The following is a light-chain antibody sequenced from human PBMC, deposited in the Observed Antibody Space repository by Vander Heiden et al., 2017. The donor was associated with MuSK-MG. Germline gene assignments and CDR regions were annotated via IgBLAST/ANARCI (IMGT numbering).Light chain of an antibody. J-gene: IGKJ1*01. CDR3: QQSNNTPRT. CDR1: QSISNY. CDR2: AAS. V-gene: IGKV1-39*01. Sequence: QLAQSPSSLSASVGDRVTINCRASQSISNYLNWYQQKPGKAPKLLIYAASNLQSGVPSRFSGSGSGTDFTLTISRLQPEDFATYYCQQSNNTPRTFGQGTKVEIK.